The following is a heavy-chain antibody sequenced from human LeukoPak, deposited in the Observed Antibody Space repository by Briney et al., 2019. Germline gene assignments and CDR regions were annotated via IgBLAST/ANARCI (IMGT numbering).Heavy chain of an antibody. CDR1: GGSIISYY. Sequence: PSETLSLTCSVFGGSIISYYWSWIRQPPGKGLEWIGYIYSSGSTNYNPSLKSRVTISVGTSKNQFSLKLSSVTAADTAVYYCARGFSSSGNYPTFDYWGQGTLVTVSS. CDR3: ARGFSSSGNYPTFDY. D-gene: IGHD1-26*01. CDR2: IYSSGST. V-gene: IGHV4-59*01. J-gene: IGHJ4*02.